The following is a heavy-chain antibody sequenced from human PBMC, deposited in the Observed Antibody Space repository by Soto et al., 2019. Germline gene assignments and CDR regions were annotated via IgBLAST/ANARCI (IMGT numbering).Heavy chain of an antibody. CDR2: LSGSGGNT. CDR1: GFTFSSYA. Sequence: GGSLRLSCAASGFTFSSYAMSWVRQAPGKGLEWVSALSGSGGNTYYADSVKGRCTISRDNSKNTLYLQMNSLRADDTAVYYCAKVPRGGDCFDYWGQGTLVTVSS. CDR3: AKVPRGGDCFDY. D-gene: IGHD2-21*01. J-gene: IGHJ4*02. V-gene: IGHV3-23*01.